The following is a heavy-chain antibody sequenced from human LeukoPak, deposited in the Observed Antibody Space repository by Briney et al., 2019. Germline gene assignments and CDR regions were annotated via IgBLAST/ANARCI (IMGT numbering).Heavy chain of an antibody. V-gene: IGHV4-4*02. J-gene: IGHJ4*02. Sequence: SGTLSLTCAVSGGSISSSTNWWSWVRQPPGKGLEWIGEIYHSGGTNYNPSLKSRVTMSVDTSKNQLSLKVISVTAADTAVYYCARGVIAAGGNDFDYWGRGTLVTVSS. CDR1: GGSISSSTNW. CDR2: IYHSGGT. D-gene: IGHD6-13*01. CDR3: ARGVIAAGGNDFDY.